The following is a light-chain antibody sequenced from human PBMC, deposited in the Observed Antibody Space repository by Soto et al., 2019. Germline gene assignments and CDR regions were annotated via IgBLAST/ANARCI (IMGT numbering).Light chain of an antibody. CDR1: QSIGSW. V-gene: IGKV1-5*01. Sequence: DIQMTQSPSTLSASVGDRVTIACRASQSIGSWLAWYQHTPGKAPKLLIYDASKLESGVPSRFSGSGSGTEFTLTISSLQPDDFATYYCQQSNTNFGGGTKVDIK. CDR3: QQSNTN. CDR2: DAS. J-gene: IGKJ4*01.